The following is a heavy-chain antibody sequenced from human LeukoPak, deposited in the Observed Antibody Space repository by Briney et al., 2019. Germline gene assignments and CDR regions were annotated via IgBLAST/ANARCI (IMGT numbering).Heavy chain of an antibody. CDR2: INHSGST. Sequence: SETLSLTCAVYGGSFSGYNWSWIRQPPGKGLEWIGEINHSGSTNYNPSLKSRVTISVDTSKNQFSLKLSSVTAADTAVYYCASQVAGRDPNFQHWGQGTLVTVSS. J-gene: IGHJ1*01. CDR3: ASQVAGRDPNFQH. V-gene: IGHV4-34*01. CDR1: GGSFSGYN. D-gene: IGHD6-19*01.